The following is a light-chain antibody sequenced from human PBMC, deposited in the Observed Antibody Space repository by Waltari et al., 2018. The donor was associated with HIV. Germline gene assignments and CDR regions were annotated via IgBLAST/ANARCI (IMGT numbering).Light chain of an antibody. V-gene: IGLV2-14*03. Sequence: QSALTQPASVSGSPGQSITLSCTGASSDVGRYNYVPWYQHHPGKAPKLIIYDVSNRPSGVSNRFSGSKSGTTASLTISGLQAEDEAEYYCSSYTSSRTVVCGGGTKLTVL. J-gene: IGLJ2*01. CDR2: DVS. CDR1: SSDVGRYNY. CDR3: SSYTSSRTVV.